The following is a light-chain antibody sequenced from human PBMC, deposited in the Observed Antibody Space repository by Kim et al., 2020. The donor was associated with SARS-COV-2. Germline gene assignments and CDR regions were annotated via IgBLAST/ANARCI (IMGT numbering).Light chain of an antibody. Sequence: SPGERVTLSCRDSETVADKLAWYRQRPGQAPRLLIYDTSARATDIPDRFSGSGSGTDFTLTISSLQAEDVGIYYCKQYRHWPPWTFGQGTKVDIK. CDR1: ETVADK. J-gene: IGKJ1*01. CDR2: DTS. CDR3: KQYRHWPPWT. V-gene: IGKV3D-15*01.